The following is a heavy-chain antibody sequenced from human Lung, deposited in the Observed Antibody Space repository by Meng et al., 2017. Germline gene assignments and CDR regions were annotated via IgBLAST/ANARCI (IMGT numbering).Heavy chain of an antibody. CDR3: ARGRVVVAATPSDY. CDR1: GFTFSSYS. Sequence: EVQLVESGGGLVKPGGSLRLSCAASGFTFSSYSMNWVRQAPGKGLEWVSSISSSSTYAGSVKGRFTISRDNAKNSLYLQMNSLRAEDTAVYYCARGRVVVAATPSDYWGQGTLVTVSS. CDR2: ISSSST. V-gene: IGHV3-21*01. J-gene: IGHJ4*02. D-gene: IGHD2-15*01.